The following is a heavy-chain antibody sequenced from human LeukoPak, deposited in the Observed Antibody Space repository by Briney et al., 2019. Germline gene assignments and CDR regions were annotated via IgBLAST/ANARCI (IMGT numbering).Heavy chain of an antibody. V-gene: IGHV4-39*07. CDR2: IYSSGST. CDR3: ASSYGAQFGIDY. CDR1: GASVSGSPYY. Sequence: PSETLSLTCTVSGASVSGSPYYWGWIRQPPGKGLEWIGSIYSSGSTYYNPSLKSRVTISVDPSKNQFSLKLSSVTAADTAVYYCASSYGAQFGIDYWGQGTLVTVSS. D-gene: IGHD3-10*01. J-gene: IGHJ4*02.